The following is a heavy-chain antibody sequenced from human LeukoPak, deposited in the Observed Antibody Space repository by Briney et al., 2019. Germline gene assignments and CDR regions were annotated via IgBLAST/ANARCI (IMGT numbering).Heavy chain of an antibody. J-gene: IGHJ6*03. CDR1: GYTFTSYD. V-gene: IGHV1-8*03. D-gene: IGHD3-3*01. Sequence: ASVKVSCKASGYTFTSYDINWVRQATGQGLEWMGWMNPNSGNTGYAQKFQGRVTITRNTSISTAYMELSSLRSEDTAVYYCARGGNWDGDFWSGYYVYDYYMDVWGKGTTVTVSS. CDR2: MNPNSGNT. CDR3: ARGGNWDGDFWSGYYVYDYYMDV.